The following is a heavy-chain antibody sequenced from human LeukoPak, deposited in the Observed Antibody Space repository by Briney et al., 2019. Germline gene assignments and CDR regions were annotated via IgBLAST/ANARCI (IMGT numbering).Heavy chain of an antibody. CDR3: ARDGSYYYDSSGYGNSYYFDY. D-gene: IGHD3-22*01. J-gene: IGHJ4*02. V-gene: IGHV3-30-3*01. CDR2: ISYDGSNK. Sequence: PRRSLRLSCAASGFTFNSYAFHWVRQAPRKGLEWVAVISYDGSNKYYADSVKGRFTISRDNSKNTLYLQMNSLRAEDTAVYYCARDGSYYYDSSGYGNSYYFDYWGQGTLVTVSS. CDR1: GFTFNSYA.